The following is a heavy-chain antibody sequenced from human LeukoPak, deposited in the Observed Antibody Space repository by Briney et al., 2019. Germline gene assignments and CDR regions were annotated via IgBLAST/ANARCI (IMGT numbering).Heavy chain of an antibody. CDR2: ISYSGTT. V-gene: IGHV4-38-2*01. D-gene: IGHD5-18*01. CDR1: GFTFDDYG. CDR3: ARGQKYRSGYTVTELGSGYFDY. Sequence: PGGSLRLSCAASGFTFDDYGMSWVRQAPGKGLEWIGSISYSGTTYYSPSLKSRVTISVDTSKNQFSLRLSSVTAADTAVYYCARGQKYRSGYTVTELGSGYFDYWGQGPLVTVSS. J-gene: IGHJ4*02.